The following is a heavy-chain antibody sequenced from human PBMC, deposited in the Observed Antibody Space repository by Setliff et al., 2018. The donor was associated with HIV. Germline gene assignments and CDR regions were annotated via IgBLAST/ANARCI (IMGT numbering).Heavy chain of an antibody. CDR1: GGSMSTYY. CDR2: IYTSGST. V-gene: IGHV4-59*01. J-gene: IGHJ3*02. CDR3: AREITYDYVWGSFRQGAFDI. D-gene: IGHD3-16*01. Sequence: KPSETLSLTCTVSGGSMSTYYWSWIRQPPGKGLEWIGYIYTSGSTNYNPSLRSRVTISVDTSRNHFSLKLISVTAADTAVYYCAREITYDYVWGSFRQGAFDIWGQGTLVTVSS.